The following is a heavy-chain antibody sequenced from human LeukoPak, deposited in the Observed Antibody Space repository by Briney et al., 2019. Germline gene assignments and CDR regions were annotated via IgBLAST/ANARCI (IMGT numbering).Heavy chain of an antibody. Sequence: GGSLTLSCAASGVIVSINYMSWVRQAPGKGLEWVSVIYSGGTQYYTGSVKGRFTTSRDNSKTTLYLQMNSLRVEDTAMYYCARMGNSAFDIRGQGTMVTVSS. J-gene: IGHJ3*02. CDR3: ARMGNSAFDI. CDR2: IYSGGTQ. D-gene: IGHD1-7*01. CDR1: GVIVSINY. V-gene: IGHV3-53*01.